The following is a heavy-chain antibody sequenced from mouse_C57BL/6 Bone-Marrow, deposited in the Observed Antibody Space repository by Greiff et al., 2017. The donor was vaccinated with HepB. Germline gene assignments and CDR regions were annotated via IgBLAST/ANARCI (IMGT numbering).Heavy chain of an antibody. J-gene: IGHJ3*01. CDR3: ARPYVNASFAY. CDR2: ISSGGSYT. Sequence: EVKLVESGGDLVKPGGSRKLSCAASGFTFSSYGMSWVRQTPDKRLEWVATISSGGSYTYYPDSVKGRFTISRDNAKNTLYLQMSSLKSEDTAMYYCARPYVNASFAYWGQGTLVTVSA. V-gene: IGHV5-6*01. CDR1: GFTFSSYG. D-gene: IGHD2-1*01.